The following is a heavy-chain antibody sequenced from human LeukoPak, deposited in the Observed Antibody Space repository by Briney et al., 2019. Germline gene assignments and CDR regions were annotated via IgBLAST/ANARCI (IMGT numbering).Heavy chain of an antibody. CDR1: GYTFIGYY. V-gene: IGHV1-2*02. J-gene: IGHJ3*02. Sequence: GASVKVSCKASGYTFIGYYMHWVRQAPGQGLEWMGWINPNSGGTNYAQKLQGRVTMTTDTSTSTAYMELRSLRSDDTAVYYCARGIVSRITRAFDIWGQGTMVTVSS. D-gene: IGHD3-10*01. CDR3: ARGIVSRITRAFDI. CDR2: INPNSGGT.